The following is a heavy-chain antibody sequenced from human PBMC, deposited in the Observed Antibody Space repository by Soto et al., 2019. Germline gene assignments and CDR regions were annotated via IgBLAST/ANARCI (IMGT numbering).Heavy chain of an antibody. D-gene: IGHD3-22*01. CDR1: GITISNYP. CDR3: VKDDGGYPSTAPH. Sequence: EVQLLESGGGLVQPGGSLRLSCAASGITISNYPRSWVRQAPGKGLDWVSGISGSGDRTYYADSAKGRFTISKDISRNSLSLQRDSLGVEDTAVYFCVKDDGGYPSTAPHWGQGTLVTVSS. V-gene: IGHV3-23*01. J-gene: IGHJ4*02. CDR2: ISGSGDRT.